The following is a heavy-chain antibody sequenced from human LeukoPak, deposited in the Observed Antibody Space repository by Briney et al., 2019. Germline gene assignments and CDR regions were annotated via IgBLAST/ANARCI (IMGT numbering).Heavy chain of an antibody. Sequence: GGSLRLSCAASGFTFSSYGMHWVRQAPGKGLEWVAVISYDGSNKYYADSVKGRFTISRDNSKNTLYLQMNSLRAEDTAVYYCARDRDSGYDSTFDYWGQGALVTVSS. J-gene: IGHJ4*02. CDR3: ARDRDSGYDSTFDY. CDR2: ISYDGSNK. D-gene: IGHD5-12*01. V-gene: IGHV3-30*03. CDR1: GFTFSSYG.